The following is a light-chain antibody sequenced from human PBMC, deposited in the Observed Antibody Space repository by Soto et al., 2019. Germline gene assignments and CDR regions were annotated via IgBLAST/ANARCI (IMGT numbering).Light chain of an antibody. CDR1: SSDVGGYNY. J-gene: IGLJ3*02. Sequence: QSVLTQPASVSGSPGQSITISCTGTSSDVGGYNYVSWYQRHPGKAPKLMIYDVSNRPSGVSNRFSGSKSGNTASLTISGLQAEDEADYYCSSYTSSSIVFGGGTKLTVL. CDR3: SSYTSSSIV. V-gene: IGLV2-14*01. CDR2: DVS.